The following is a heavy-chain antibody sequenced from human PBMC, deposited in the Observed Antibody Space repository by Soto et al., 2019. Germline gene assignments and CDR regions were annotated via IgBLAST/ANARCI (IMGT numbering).Heavy chain of an antibody. CDR2: IYYSGTT. CDR1: GGSISSYY. D-gene: IGHD2-15*01. J-gene: IGHJ5*02. V-gene: IGHV4-59*12. Sequence: SETLSLTCTVSGGSISSYYWSWIRQPPGKGLEWIGSIYYSGTTNYNPSLKSRVTISIDTSKNQFSLKLSSVTAADTAVYYCATSGGSLHNWFDPCGQGTLVTVSS. CDR3: ATSGGSLHNWFDP.